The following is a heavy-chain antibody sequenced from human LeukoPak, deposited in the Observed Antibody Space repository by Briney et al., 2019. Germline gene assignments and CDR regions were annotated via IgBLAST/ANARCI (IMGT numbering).Heavy chain of an antibody. CDR2: IKQDGSEK. CDR1: GFTFSSYW. J-gene: IGHJ3*02. V-gene: IGHV3-7*01. CDR3: ASFIARYAFDI. D-gene: IGHD6-13*01. Sequence: NPGGSLRLSCAASGFTFSSYWMSWVRQAPGKGREWVANIKQDGSEKYYVDSVKGRFTISRDNAKNSLYLQMNSLRAEDTAVYYCASFIARYAFDIWGQGTMVTVSS.